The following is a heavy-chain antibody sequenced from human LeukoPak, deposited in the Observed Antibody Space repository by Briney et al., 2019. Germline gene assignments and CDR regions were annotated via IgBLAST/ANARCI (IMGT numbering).Heavy chain of an antibody. CDR1: GGPISSYY. J-gene: IGHJ5*02. Sequence: SETLSLTCTVSGGPISSYYWSWIRQPPGKGLECIGEIYYSGSTNYSPSLKSRVTISVDTSKNQFSLKLSSVTAADTAVYYCASSTMVRGSSFWFDPWGQGTLVTVSS. V-gene: IGHV4-59*01. CDR2: IYYSGST. CDR3: ASSTMVRGSSFWFDP. D-gene: IGHD3-10*01.